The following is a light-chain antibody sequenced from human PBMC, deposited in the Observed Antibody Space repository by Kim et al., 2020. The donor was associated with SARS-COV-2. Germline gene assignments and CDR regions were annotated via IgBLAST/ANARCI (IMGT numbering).Light chain of an antibody. CDR2: GSS. Sequence: PGERVTLSCRASQSVSSRSSTWYPPHPGQAPRLLIYGSSTRATSLPARLSGSGSGTDFTPPISSLQPDDFASYYCQPHYNLLTFGGGTTVDI. CDR3: QPHYNLLT. V-gene: IGKV3D-7*01. J-gene: IGKJ4*01. CDR1: QSVSSRS.